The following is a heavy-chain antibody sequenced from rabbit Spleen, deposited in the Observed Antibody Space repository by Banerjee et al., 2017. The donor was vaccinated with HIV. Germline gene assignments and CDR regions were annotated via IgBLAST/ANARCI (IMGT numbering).Heavy chain of an antibody. CDR1: GFTISNYW. CDR2: IYPITETT. V-gene: IGHV1S7*01. J-gene: IGHJ4*01. Sequence: QLEESGGRLVQPGGSLTLSCKAYGFTISNYWMNWVRQAPGKGLEWIGIIYPITETTYYANWVNGRFTVSSDNAQNTVDLQMNGLTAADTATYFCARDLVAVIGWNFNLWGQGTLVTVS. D-gene: IGHD1-1*01. CDR3: ARDLVAVIGWNFNL.